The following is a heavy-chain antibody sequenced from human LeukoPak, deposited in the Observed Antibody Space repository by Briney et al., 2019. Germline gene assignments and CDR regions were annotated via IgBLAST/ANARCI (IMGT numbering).Heavy chain of an antibody. CDR1: DYSINSGYY. CDR3: AREGYGSGPPPNAFDI. J-gene: IGHJ3*02. D-gene: IGHD3-10*01. V-gene: IGHV4-38-2*02. Sequence: SETLSLTCAVSDYSINSGYYWGWIRQPPGKGLEWIGSIHHSGSTYNNPSLKSRVTISVDTSKTQFSLRLCSVTAADTAVYYCAREGYGSGPPPNAFDIWGQGTMVTVSS. CDR2: IHHSGST.